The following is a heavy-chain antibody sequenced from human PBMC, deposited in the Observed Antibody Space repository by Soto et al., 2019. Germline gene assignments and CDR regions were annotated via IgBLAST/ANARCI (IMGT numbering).Heavy chain of an antibody. CDR2: ISYDGSNK. Sequence: QVQLVESGGGVVQPGRSLRLSCAASGVTFSSYGMHWVRQAPGKGLELVAVISYDGSNKYYADSVKGRFTISRDNSKNTLYLQLNSLRAEDTAVYYCATEFPVTAPSDYWGQGTLVTVSS. CDR1: GVTFSSYG. D-gene: IGHD3-16*01. V-gene: IGHV3-30*03. J-gene: IGHJ4*02. CDR3: ATEFPVTAPSDY.